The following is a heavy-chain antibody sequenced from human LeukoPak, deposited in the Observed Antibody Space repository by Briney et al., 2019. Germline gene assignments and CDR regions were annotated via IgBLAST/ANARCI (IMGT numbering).Heavy chain of an antibody. CDR1: GYTFTGYY. CDR2: INPNTGGT. CDR3: ARDGYGDYGFDY. V-gene: IGHV1-2*02. J-gene: IGHJ4*02. Sequence: ASVKVSCKASGYTFTGYYMHWARQAPGQGLEWMGWINPNTGGTNYAQKFQGRVTMTRDTSISTAYMELSRLRSDDTAVYYCARDGYGDYGFDYWGQGTLVTVSS. D-gene: IGHD4-17*01.